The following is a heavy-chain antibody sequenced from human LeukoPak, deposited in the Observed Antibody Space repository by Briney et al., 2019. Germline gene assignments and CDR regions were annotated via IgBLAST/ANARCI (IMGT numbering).Heavy chain of an antibody. Sequence: GGSLRLSCAGSGFSFSSYGMHWVRQAPGKGLEWMAFIRSDGSNKYYADSVKGRFTISRDNSKNTLYLQMNSLRAEDTAVYYCARILDSAWGRFQHWGQGTLVTVSS. D-gene: IGHD6-19*01. J-gene: IGHJ1*01. CDR3: ARILDSAWGRFQH. V-gene: IGHV3-30*02. CDR2: IRSDGSNK. CDR1: GFSFSSYG.